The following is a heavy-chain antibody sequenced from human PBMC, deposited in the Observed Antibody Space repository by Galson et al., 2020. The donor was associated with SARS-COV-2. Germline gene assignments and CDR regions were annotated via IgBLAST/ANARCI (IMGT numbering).Heavy chain of an antibody. D-gene: IGHD3-3*01. CDR3: AHSGAYYDFWSGYGFNWFDP. CDR1: GFSLSTSGVG. Sequence: KMSGPTLVKPTQTLTLTCTFSGFSLSTSGVGVGWIRQPPGKALEWLALIYWDDDERYSPSLKNRLTITKDTSKNQVVLTMTNMDPVDTATYYCAHSGAYYDFWSGYGFNWFDPWGQGTLVTVSS. CDR2: IYWDDDE. J-gene: IGHJ5*02. V-gene: IGHV2-5*02.